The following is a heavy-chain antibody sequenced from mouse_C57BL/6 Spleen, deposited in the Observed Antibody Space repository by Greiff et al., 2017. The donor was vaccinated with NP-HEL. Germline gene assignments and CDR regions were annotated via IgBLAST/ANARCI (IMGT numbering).Heavy chain of an antibody. J-gene: IGHJ2*01. CDR3: TTEDGPYDLDY. CDR2: IDPEDGDT. Sequence: VQLQQSGAELVRPGASVKLSCTASGFHIKDYYMHWVKQRPEQGLEWIGRIDPEDGDTEYAPKFQGKATMTADTSSNTAYLQLSSLTSEDTAVYYCTTEDGPYDLDYWGQGTTLTVSS. CDR1: GFHIKDYY. V-gene: IGHV14-1*01. D-gene: IGHD2-3*01.